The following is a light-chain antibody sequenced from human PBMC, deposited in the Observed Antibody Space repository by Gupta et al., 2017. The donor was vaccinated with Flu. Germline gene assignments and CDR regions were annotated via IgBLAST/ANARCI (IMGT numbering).Light chain of an antibody. V-gene: IGLV1-40*01. CDR1: NSNTGAGYD. CDR3: QSYDSSLNGYV. Sequence: QSVLAQPPSVSVAPGQRVTISCTGTNSNTGAGYDVHWYQHLPGTAPKLLIYDSSNRQSGVPDRFSGSKSAASASLAITGLQAEDEADYYCQSYDSSLNGYVFGTGTKVTVL. CDR2: DSS. J-gene: IGLJ1*01.